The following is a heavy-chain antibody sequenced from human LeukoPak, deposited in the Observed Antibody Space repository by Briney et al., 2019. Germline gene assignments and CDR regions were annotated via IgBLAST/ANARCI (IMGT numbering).Heavy chain of an antibody. V-gene: IGHV1-18*01. D-gene: IGHD2-15*01. CDR2: ISAYNGNT. J-gene: IGHJ4*02. CDR1: GYTFTSYG. CDR3: ARQGGYYLDY. Sequence: GASVKVSCKASGYTFTSYGISWVRQAPGQGLEWMGWISAYNGNTNYAQKLQGRVTITADKSTGTAYMELSSLRSEDTAVYYCARQGGYYLDYWGQGTLVTVSS.